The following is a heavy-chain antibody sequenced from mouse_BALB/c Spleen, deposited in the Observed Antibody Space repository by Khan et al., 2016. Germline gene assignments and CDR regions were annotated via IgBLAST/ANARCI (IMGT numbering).Heavy chain of an antibody. J-gene: IGHJ4*01. D-gene: IGHD2-14*01. CDR3: ARGTSALYYSLDY. CDR1: GYIFTDYA. V-gene: IGHV1S137*01. Sequence: QVQLKQSGAELVRPGVSVKISCKGSGYIFTDYALHWVKQSHAKSLEWIGIISTYYGDATYNQKFKDKATMTVDKSSGTTYMELARLASEDSAIYYCARGTSALYYSLDYWGQGTSVTVSS. CDR2: ISTYYGDA.